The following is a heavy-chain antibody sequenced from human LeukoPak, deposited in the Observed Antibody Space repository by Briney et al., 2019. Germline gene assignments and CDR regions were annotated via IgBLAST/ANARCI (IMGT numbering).Heavy chain of an antibody. CDR3: VRSTMGVRRTNDY. CDR2: MNPDSANT. D-gene: IGHD3-10*01. CDR1: GYSFTSYD. Sequence: ASVKVSCKASGYSFTSYDINWVRQATGQGLEWMGWMNPDSANTGYAQKFQGGVTMTRDTSISTAYMELSSLRSDDTAVYYCVRSTMGVRRTNDYWGQGTLVTVSS. J-gene: IGHJ4*02. V-gene: IGHV1-8*01.